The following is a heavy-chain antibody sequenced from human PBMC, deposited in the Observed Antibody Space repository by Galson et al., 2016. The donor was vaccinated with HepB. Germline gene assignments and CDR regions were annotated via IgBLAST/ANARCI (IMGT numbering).Heavy chain of an antibody. D-gene: IGHD4-17*01. J-gene: IGHJ4*02. CDR2: VSTYNGNT. CDR1: GYTFTSYR. V-gene: IGHV1-18*01. CDR3: ARDHDYGDLYFDY. Sequence: SVKVSCKAPGYTFTSYRISWVRQAPGQGLEWMGWVSTYNGNTNYAQKLQGRVTMTTDTSTSTAYMALRSLRSDATAGYYCARDHDYGDLYFDYWGQGTLVTVSS.